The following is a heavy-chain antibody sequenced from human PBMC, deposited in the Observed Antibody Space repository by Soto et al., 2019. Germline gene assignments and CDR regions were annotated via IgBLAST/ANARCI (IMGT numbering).Heavy chain of an antibody. CDR1: GAALNGGNYY. V-gene: IGHV4-31*03. CDR3: ARLRIATNNYKWFDP. CDR2: IYVTGAV. J-gene: IGHJ5*02. Sequence: SATLSLTCSVSGAALNGGNYYWSWIRQVPGKGLEWIGHIYVTGAVDYNPSLRDRITISQDTSERQFSLNLRLVTAADTAVYYCARLRIATNNYKWFDPWGQGTLVTVSS. D-gene: IGHD2-21*01.